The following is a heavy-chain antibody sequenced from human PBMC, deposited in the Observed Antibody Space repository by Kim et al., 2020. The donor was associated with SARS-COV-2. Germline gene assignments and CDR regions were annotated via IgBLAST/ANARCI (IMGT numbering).Heavy chain of an antibody. CDR3: ARRGSSSWYYYYGMDV. V-gene: IGHV1-3*01. CDR1: GYTFTSYA. CDR2: INAGNGIT. D-gene: IGHD6-13*01. J-gene: IGHJ6*02. Sequence: ASVKVSCKASGYTFTSYAMHWVRQAPGQRLEWMGWINAGNGITKYSQKFQGRVTITRDTSASTAYMELSSLRSEDTAVYYCARRGSSSWYYYYGMDVWGQ.